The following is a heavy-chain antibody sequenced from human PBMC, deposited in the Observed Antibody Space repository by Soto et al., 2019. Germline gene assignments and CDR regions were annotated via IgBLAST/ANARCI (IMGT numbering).Heavy chain of an antibody. CDR2: ISYDGSNK. CDR3: AKDLSYVWGSYRYIFDC. J-gene: IGHJ4*02. CDR1: GFTFSSYC. V-gene: IGHV3-30*18. D-gene: IGHD3-16*02. Sequence: QVQLVESGGGVVQPGRSLRLSCAASGFTFSSYCMHWVRQAPGTGLEWVAVISYDGSNKYYADCVKGRFTISRDHSKNTLYLQMNRLRAEDTCVYYCAKDLSYVWGSYRYIFDCWGQGTLVTVSS.